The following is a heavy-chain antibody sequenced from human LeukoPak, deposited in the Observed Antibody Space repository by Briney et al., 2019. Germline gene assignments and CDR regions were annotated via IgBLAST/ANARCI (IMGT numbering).Heavy chain of an antibody. Sequence: PGGSLRLSCAASGFTFSSYWMSWVRQAPGKGLEWVANIKQDGSEKYYVDSVKGRFTISRDNAKNSLYLQMNSLRAEDTAVYYCARDFSGWYSYNWFDPWGQGTLVTVSS. V-gene: IGHV3-7*01. CDR2: IKQDGSEK. J-gene: IGHJ5*02. CDR1: GFTFSSYW. CDR3: ARDFSGWYSYNWFDP. D-gene: IGHD6-19*01.